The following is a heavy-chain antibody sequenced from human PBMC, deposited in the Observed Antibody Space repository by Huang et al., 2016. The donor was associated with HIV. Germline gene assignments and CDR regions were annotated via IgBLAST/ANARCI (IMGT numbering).Heavy chain of an antibody. CDR2: MDASGTT. CDR3: ARGVSILGVVSYYMDV. J-gene: IGHJ6*03. V-gene: IGHV4-61*09. D-gene: IGHD3-3*01. CDR1: GASMNNGSHS. Sequence: QVQLQESGPGLLRPSQTLSLTCTVSGASMNNGSHSWTWIRQPAGKGLDWIGHMDASGTTNYNPSLRSRVTISVDKSKNQFSLKLTSVTAADTAVYYCARGVSILGVVSYYMDVWGKGTTVTVSS.